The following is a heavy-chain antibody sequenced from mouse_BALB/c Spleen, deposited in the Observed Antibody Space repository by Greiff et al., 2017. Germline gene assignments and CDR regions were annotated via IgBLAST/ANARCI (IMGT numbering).Heavy chain of an antibody. CDR2: IRNKANGYTT. Sequence: EVKLMESGGGLVQPGGSLRLSCATSGFTFTDYYMSWVRQPPGKALEWLGFIRNKANGYTTEYSASVKGRFTISRDNSQSILYLQMNTLRAEDSATYYCARPYDSSYYAMDYWGQGTSVTVSS. V-gene: IGHV7-3*02. J-gene: IGHJ4*01. D-gene: IGHD1-1*01. CDR1: GFTFTDYY. CDR3: ARPYDSSYYAMDY.